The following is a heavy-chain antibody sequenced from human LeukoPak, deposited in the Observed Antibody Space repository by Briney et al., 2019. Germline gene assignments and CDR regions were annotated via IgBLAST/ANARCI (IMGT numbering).Heavy chain of an antibody. CDR2: INSDGSST. V-gene: IGHV3-74*01. J-gene: IGHJ4*02. Sequence: PGGSLRLSCAASGFTFSSYWMHWVRQAPGKGLVWVSRINSDGSSTSYADSVKGRFTISRDNAKNTLYLQMNSLRAEDTAVCYCARLQFGLGASDYWGQGTLVTVSS. CDR3: ARLQFGLGASDY. D-gene: IGHD1-26*01. CDR1: GFTFSSYW.